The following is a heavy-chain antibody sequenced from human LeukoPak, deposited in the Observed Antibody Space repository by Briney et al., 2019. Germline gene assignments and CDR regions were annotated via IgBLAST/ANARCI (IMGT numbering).Heavy chain of an antibody. CDR3: ARVYSSGYDDY. V-gene: IGHV1-8*01. D-gene: IGHD3-22*01. CDR1: GYTFTSYD. Sequence: ASVKVSCKASGYTFTSYDINWVRQAPGQGLEWMGWMNPNSGNTGYAQKFQGRVTMTSNTSISTAYMELSSLRSEDTGVYYCARVYSSGYDDYWGQGTLVTVSS. J-gene: IGHJ4*02. CDR2: MNPNSGNT.